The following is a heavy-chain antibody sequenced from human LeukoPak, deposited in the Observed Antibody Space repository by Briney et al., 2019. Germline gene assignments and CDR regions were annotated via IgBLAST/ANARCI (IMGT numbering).Heavy chain of an antibody. CDR1: GGSISSSSYY. J-gene: IGHJ5*02. V-gene: IGHV4-39*01. CDR3: GRDGCSSTSCYTHNWFDP. D-gene: IGHD2-2*02. CDR2: IYYSGST. Sequence: SETLSLTCTVSGGSISSSSYYWGWIRQPPGKGLEWIGSIYYSGSTYYNPSLKSRVTISVDTSKNQFSLKLSSVTAADTAVYYCGRDGCSSTSCYTHNWFDPWGQGTLVTVSS.